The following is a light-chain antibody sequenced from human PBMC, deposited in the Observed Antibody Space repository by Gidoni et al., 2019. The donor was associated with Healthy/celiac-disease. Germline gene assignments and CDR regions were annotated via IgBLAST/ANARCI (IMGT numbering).Light chain of an antibody. J-gene: IGKJ1*01. CDR2: GAS. Sequence: EIVMTQSPATLSVSPGERATLSCRANQSVSSNLAWYQQKPGQAPRPLIYGASTRATGIPARFSGSGSGTEFTLTISSLQSEDFAVYYCQQYNNWPLTWTFGQGTKVEIK. V-gene: IGKV3-15*01. CDR3: QQYNNWPLTWT. CDR1: QSVSSN.